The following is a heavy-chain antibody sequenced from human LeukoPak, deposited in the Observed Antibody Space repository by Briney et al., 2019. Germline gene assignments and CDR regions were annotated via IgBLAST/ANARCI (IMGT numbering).Heavy chain of an antibody. J-gene: IGHJ5*02. CDR3: AKDDCSSTTCYTANWFDP. CDR2: ISGSGGAT. D-gene: IGHD2-2*02. V-gene: IGHV3-23*01. Sequence: PGGSLRLSCAASGLTFNTYAMSWVRQAPGKGLEWVSAISGSGGATYYADSVKGRFTISRDNSKNTLYLQMSSLRAEDTALYYCAKDDCSSTTCYTANWFDPWGQGTLVTVSS. CDR1: GLTFNTYA.